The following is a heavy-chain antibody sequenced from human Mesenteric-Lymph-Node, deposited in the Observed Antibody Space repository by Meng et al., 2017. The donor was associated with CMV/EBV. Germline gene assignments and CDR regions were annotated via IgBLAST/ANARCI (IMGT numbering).Heavy chain of an antibody. Sequence: SETLSLTCTVSGASISRSSYYWGWIRQPPGKGLEWIGEINHSGNTNYNPSLKSRVTMSVDTSKNQFSLKVRSVTAADTAVYHCARGRLPGSSSANDWWGQGTLVTVSS. D-gene: IGHD6-6*01. V-gene: IGHV4-39*07. CDR3: ARGRLPGSSSANDW. J-gene: IGHJ4*02. CDR2: INHSGNT. CDR1: GASISRSSYY.